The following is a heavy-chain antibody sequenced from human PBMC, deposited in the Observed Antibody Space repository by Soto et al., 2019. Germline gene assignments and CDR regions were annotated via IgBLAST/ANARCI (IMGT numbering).Heavy chain of an antibody. CDR3: AREPDATYSSSWTNYFDY. CDR1: GGTFSSYA. Sequence: QVQLVQSGAEVKKPGSSVKVSCKASGGTFSSYAISWVRQAPGQGLEWMGGIIPIFGTANYAQKFKGRVTITADESTSPAYMELSRLRSEDTAVYYCAREPDATYSSSWTNYFDYWGQGTLVTVSS. D-gene: IGHD6-13*01. J-gene: IGHJ4*02. CDR2: IIPIFGTA. V-gene: IGHV1-69*01.